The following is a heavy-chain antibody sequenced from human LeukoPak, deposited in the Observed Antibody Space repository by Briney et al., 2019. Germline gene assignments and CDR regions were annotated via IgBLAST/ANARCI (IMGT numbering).Heavy chain of an antibody. Sequence: GGSLRLSCVASGFSFSNYWMAWVPQAPGKGLEWVANIKYDGTHKFYADSVKGRFTISRDNAKNSLFLEMNGLRADDTAVYFCASSHDSSGNDWGQGTLVTVSS. CDR2: IKYDGTHK. CDR1: GFSFSNYW. J-gene: IGHJ4*02. CDR3: ASSHDSSGND. V-gene: IGHV3-7*01. D-gene: IGHD3-22*01.